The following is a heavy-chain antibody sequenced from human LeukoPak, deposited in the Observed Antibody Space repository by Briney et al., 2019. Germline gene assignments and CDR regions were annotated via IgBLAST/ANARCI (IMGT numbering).Heavy chain of an antibody. CDR1: GGSISSYY. D-gene: IGHD5-12*01. V-gene: IGHV4-59*01. CDR3: ATHAGYSGYPSDY. J-gene: IGHJ4*02. Sequence: SETLSLTCTVSGGSISSYYWSWIRQPPGKGLEWIGYIYYSGSTNYNPSLKSRVTISVDTSKNQFSLKLSSVTAADTAVYYCATHAGYSGYPSDYWGQGTLVTVSS. CDR2: IYYSGST.